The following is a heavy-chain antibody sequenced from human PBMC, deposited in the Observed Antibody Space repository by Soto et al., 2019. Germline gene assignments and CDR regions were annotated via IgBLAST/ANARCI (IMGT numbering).Heavy chain of an antibody. CDR2: ISGSGGST. CDR1: GFTFSSYA. Sequence: EVQLLESGGGLVQPGGSLRLSCAASGFTFSSYAMSWVRQAPGKGLEWVSAISGSGGSTYYADSVKGRFTISRDNXKXXLYLQMNSLGAEDTAVYYGAKWSSGSGSYPHHFDYWGQGALVTVSS. V-gene: IGHV3-23*01. J-gene: IGHJ4*02. CDR3: AKWSSGSGSYPHHFDY. D-gene: IGHD3-10*01.